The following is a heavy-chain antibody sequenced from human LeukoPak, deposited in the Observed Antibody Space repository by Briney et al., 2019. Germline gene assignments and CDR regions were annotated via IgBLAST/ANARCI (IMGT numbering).Heavy chain of an antibody. J-gene: IGHJ6*02. CDR2: ISYDGSNK. CDR1: GFTFSSYC. V-gene: IGHV3-30*18. Sequence: GRSLRLSCAASGFTFSSYCMHWVRQAPGKGLEWVAVISYDGSNKYYADSVKGRFTISRDNSKNTLYLQMNSLRAEDTAVYYCAKDLDTARVMDVWGQGTTVTVSS. CDR3: AKDLDTARVMDV. D-gene: IGHD5-18*01.